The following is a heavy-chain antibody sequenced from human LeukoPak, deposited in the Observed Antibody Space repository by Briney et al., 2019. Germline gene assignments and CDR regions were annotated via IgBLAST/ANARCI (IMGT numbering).Heavy chain of an antibody. V-gene: IGHV1-24*01. D-gene: IGHD2-15*01. CDR1: GYSVTRLS. CDR3: ATTISGGNKWSYYYYYMDV. J-gene: IGHJ6*03. CDR2: FHPEEDRT. Sequence: RASVKVSCKISGYSVTRLSMHWVRQVGGRGLEWVGGFHPEEDRTVYAQKFQGRVTMTEDTSTNTAYMELSSLTSEDTAIYFCATTISGGNKWSYYYYYMDVWGKGTAVTVSS.